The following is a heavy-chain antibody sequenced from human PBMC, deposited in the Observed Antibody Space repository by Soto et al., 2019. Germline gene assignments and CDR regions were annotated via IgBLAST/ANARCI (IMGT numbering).Heavy chain of an antibody. CDR3: ARGTGLNDGSDL. V-gene: IGHV1-18*01. CDR2: VNGDSGNT. Sequence: QVHLVQSGGEVKKPGASVKISCQTSGYTFSNYGITWVRQAPGQGLEWVGWVNGDSGNTNYAQNMEGRVTMTTDASTATADMGLRNLRSDDTATYYCARGTGLNDGSDLWGQGTVVSVSS. J-gene: IGHJ3*01. CDR1: GYTFSNYG.